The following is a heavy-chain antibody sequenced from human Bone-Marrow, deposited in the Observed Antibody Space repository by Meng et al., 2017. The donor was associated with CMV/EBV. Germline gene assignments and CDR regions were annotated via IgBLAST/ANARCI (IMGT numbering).Heavy chain of an antibody. V-gene: IGHV1-18*01. CDR2: ISAYNGNT. CDR3: ARGRLGYYDFWSGYYPYYYGMDV. CDR1: GYTFTSYG. Sequence: ASVKVSCKASGYTFTSYGISWVRQAPGQGLEWMGWISAYNGNTNYAQKLQGRVTMTTDTSTSTAYMELRSLRSDDTAVYYCARGRLGYYDFWSGYYPYYYGMDVRGQGTTVTVSS. D-gene: IGHD3-3*01. J-gene: IGHJ6*02.